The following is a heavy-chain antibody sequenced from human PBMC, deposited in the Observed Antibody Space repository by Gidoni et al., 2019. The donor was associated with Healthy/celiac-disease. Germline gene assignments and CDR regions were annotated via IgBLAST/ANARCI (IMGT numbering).Heavy chain of an antibody. D-gene: IGHD6-19*01. CDR1: GFSFSSYG. Sequence: QVQLVESGGGVVQPGRSLRLSCAASGFSFSSYGMPWVRQAPGKGLGWVAVIWYDGRNKYYADSVKGRFTISRDNSKNTLYLQMNSLRAEDTAVYYCARDQGSGWYYFDYWGQGTLVTVSS. CDR3: ARDQGSGWYYFDY. J-gene: IGHJ4*02. CDR2: IWYDGRNK. V-gene: IGHV3-33*01.